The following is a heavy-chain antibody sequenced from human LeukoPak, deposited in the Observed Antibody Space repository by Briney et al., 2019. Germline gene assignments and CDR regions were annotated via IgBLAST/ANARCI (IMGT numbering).Heavy chain of an antibody. Sequence: GGSLRLSCAASGFTFSSYAMSWVRQAPGKGLEWVSAISGSGGSTYYADSVKGRFTISRDNSKNMLYLQMNSLRAEDTAVYYCAKVYGDYLTSYFDYWAREPWSPSPQ. CDR1: GFTFSSYA. D-gene: IGHD4-17*01. V-gene: IGHV3-23*01. J-gene: IGHJ4*02. CDR3: AKVYGDYLTSYFDY. CDR2: ISGSGGST.